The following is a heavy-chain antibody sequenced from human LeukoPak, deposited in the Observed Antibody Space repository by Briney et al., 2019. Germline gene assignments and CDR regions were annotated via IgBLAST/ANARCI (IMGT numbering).Heavy chain of an antibody. Sequence: PSETLSLTCTVSGDSISDYYWSWIRQPPGKGLEWIGEINHSGSTNYNPSLKSRVTISVDTSKNQFSLKLSSVTAADTAVYYCARTSGSRRRYFDYWGQGTLVTVSS. J-gene: IGHJ4*02. CDR3: ARTSGSRRRYFDY. CDR2: INHSGST. D-gene: IGHD1-26*01. V-gene: IGHV4-34*01. CDR1: GDSISDYY.